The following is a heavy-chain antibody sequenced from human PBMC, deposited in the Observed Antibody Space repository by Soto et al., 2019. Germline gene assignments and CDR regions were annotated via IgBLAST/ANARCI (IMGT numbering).Heavy chain of an antibody. V-gene: IGHV4-59*01. D-gene: IGHD2-2*01. CDR1: GGSISSYY. CDR2: IYYSGST. J-gene: IGHJ6*03. Sequence: SETLSLTCTVSGGSISSYYWSWIRQPPGKGLEWIGYIYYSGSTNYNPSLKSRVTISVDTSKNQFSLKLSSVTAADTAVYYCARVGYCSSTSCYYYYYMDVWGKGTTVTVSS. CDR3: ARVGYCSSTSCYYYYYMDV.